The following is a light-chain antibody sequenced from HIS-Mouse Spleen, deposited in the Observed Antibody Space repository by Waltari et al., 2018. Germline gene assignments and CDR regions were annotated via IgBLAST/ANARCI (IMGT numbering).Light chain of an antibody. V-gene: IGKV4-1*01. Sequence: DIVMTQSPDSLAVSLGERATINCKSSQSVLYSSNNKNDLAWYQQKPGQPPKLHIYWASTRESGVPDRFSGSGSGTDFTLTICSLQAEYLAFYYCQQYYCTSFTFGGGTEVVSK. J-gene: IGKJ4*01. CDR3: QQYYCTSFT. CDR1: QSVLYSSNNKND. CDR2: WAS.